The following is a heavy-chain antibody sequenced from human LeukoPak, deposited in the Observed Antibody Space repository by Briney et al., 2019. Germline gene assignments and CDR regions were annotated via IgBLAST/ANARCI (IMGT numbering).Heavy chain of an antibody. CDR1: GFTFSGSA. CDR3: TRTNDIVTGYTPREAYYYYYHMDV. D-gene: IGHD3-9*01. J-gene: IGHJ6*03. CDR2: IRSKANSYAT. V-gene: IGHV3-73*01. Sequence: GGSLRLSCAASGFTFSGSAMHWVCQASGKGLEWVGRIRSKANSYATVYAASVKGRFTISRDDSKNTAYLQMNSLKTEDTAVYYCTRTNDIVTGYTPREAYYYYYHMDVWGKGTTVTISS.